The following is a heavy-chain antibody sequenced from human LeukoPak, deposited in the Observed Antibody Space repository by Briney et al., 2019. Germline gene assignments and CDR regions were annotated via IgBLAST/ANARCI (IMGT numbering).Heavy chain of an antibody. Sequence: PGGSLRLSCAASEFSVGSNYMTWVRQAPGKGLEWVSSISSSSSYIYYADSVKGRFTISRDNAKNSLYLQMNSLRAEDTAVYYCARDFGYSYGFGYWGQGTLVTVSS. J-gene: IGHJ4*02. D-gene: IGHD5-18*01. V-gene: IGHV3-21*01. CDR1: EFSVGSNY. CDR3: ARDFGYSYGFGY. CDR2: ISSSSSYI.